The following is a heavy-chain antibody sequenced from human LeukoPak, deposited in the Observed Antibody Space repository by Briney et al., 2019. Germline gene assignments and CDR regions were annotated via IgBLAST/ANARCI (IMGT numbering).Heavy chain of an antibody. V-gene: IGHV4-61*02. CDR1: GGSISSGSYY. CDR2: IYTSGST. Sequence: SETLSLTCTVSGGSISSGSYYWSWIRQPAGKGLEWIGRIYTSGSTNYNPSLKSRVTISVDTSKNQFSLKLSSVTAADTAVYYCARDHHRRLYDSQARDTFDFWGQGTMVTVSS. D-gene: IGHD3-22*01. CDR3: ARDHHRRLYDSQARDTFDF. J-gene: IGHJ3*01.